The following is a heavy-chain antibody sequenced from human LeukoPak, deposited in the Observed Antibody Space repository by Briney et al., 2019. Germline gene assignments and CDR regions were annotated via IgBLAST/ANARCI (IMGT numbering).Heavy chain of an antibody. V-gene: IGHV3-30-3*01. Sequence: GRSLRLSCAASGFTFSSYAMHWVRQAPGKGLGWVAVISYDGSSKYYADSVKGRFTISRDNSKNTLYLQMNSLRAEDTAVFYYARDQGYVFDYWGQGTLVTVSS. CDR2: ISYDGSSK. CDR3: ARDQGYVFDY. J-gene: IGHJ4*02. D-gene: IGHD6-13*01. CDR1: GFTFSSYA.